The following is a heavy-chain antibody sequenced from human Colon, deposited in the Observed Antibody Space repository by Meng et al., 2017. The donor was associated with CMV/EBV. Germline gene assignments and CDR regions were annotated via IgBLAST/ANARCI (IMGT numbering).Heavy chain of an antibody. CDR2: IYYTGYT. D-gene: IGHD5-12*01. CDR1: GDSIRRDDYY. V-gene: IGHV4-39*07. CDR3: VRDSKWLNWFAP. Sequence: ESLKISCTVSGDSIRRDDYYWGWARQPPGKALEWIGSIYYTGYTSFNPSPKSRVNISLDTSKNQFSLTVKSLTAADSAVYYCVRDSKWLNWFAPWGQGTLVTVSS. J-gene: IGHJ5*02.